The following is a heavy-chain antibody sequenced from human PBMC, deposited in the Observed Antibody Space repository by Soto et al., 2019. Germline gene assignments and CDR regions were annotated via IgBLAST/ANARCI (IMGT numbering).Heavy chain of an antibody. J-gene: IGHJ4*02. CDR1: EYTFVNHD. Sequence: QVQLVQSGAELKEPGASVKVSCTASEYTFVNHDINWVRQAPGRGLEWMGWMNPNSGNSGFAQKFQDRVTMTRDTSRDTAYMKLRNLRSEDTAVYYCARGWGRWPHEKPGDYWGQGTLVTVS. CDR2: MNPNSGNS. D-gene: IGHD3-16*01. V-gene: IGHV1-8*01. CDR3: ARGWGRWPHEKPGDY.